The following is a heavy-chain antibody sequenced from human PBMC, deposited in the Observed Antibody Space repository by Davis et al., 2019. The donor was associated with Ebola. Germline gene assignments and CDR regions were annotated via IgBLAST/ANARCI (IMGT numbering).Heavy chain of an antibody. J-gene: IGHJ2*01. CDR1: GGSISNSY. CDR2: IYYRGST. CDR3: ARQLSNYWYFDL. D-gene: IGHD4-11*01. V-gene: IGHV4-59*08. Sequence: GSLRLSCTVSGGSISNSYWSWIRQPPGKGLEWIGYIYYRGSTTYNPSLERRVTISVDTSKKQFSLRLSSVTAADTAIYYCARQLSNYWYFDLWGRGTLVTVSS.